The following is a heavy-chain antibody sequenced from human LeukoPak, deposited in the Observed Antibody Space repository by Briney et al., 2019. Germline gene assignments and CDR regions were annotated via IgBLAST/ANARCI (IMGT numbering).Heavy chain of an antibody. CDR3: ATPGIAAAGTPHSYYFDY. V-gene: IGHV1-69*13. Sequence: ASVKVSCKASGGTFSSYAISWVRQAPGQGLEWMGGIIPIFGTANYAQKFQGRVTITAHESTSTAYMELSSLRSEDTAVYYCATPGIAAAGTPHSYYFDYWGQGTLVTVSS. D-gene: IGHD6-13*01. CDR1: GGTFSSYA. J-gene: IGHJ4*02. CDR2: IIPIFGTA.